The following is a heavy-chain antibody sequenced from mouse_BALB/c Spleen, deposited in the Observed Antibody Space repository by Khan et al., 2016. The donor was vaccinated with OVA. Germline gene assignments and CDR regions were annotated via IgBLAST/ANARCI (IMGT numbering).Heavy chain of an antibody. J-gene: IGHJ2*01. CDR1: GYIFTNYW. CDR3: AREEALYYFDY. CDR2: IYPGTDNT. D-gene: IGHD3-2*02. Sequence: QIQLVQSGAELVRPGASVKLSCKTSGYIFTNYWIHWVKQRSGQGLEWIARIYPGTDNTYYNAKFKDKATLTVDKSSSTAHIQLSSLKSEDSAVYFCAREEALYYFDYWGQGTTLTVSS. V-gene: IGHV1-76*01.